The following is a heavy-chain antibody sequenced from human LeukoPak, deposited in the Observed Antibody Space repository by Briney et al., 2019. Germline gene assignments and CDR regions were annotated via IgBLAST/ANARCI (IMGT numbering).Heavy chain of an antibody. CDR1: GFTFSRYE. CDR3: AKDRETTASGTFDF. V-gene: IGHV3-30*18. J-gene: IGHJ4*02. Sequence: PGTSLRLSCAASGFTFSRYEMNWARQAPGKGLEWVAVISDDGRNKNYADSVKGRFTISRDSSNNTLYLQMNSLRAEDTGVYFCAKDRETTASGTFDFRGQGTLVTVSS. D-gene: IGHD6-13*01. CDR2: ISDDGRNK.